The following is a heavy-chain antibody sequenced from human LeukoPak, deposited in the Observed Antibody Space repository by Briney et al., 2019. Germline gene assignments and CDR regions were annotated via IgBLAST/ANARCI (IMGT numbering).Heavy chain of an antibody. V-gene: IGHV1-2*02. Sequence: ASVKVSCKASGYTFTGYYMHWVRQAPGQGLEWMGWINPNSGGTNYAQKFQGRVTMTRDTSISTAYMELSRLRSDDTAVYYCARDLSVAAPGGLDYWGQGTLVTVSS. CDR2: INPNSGGT. CDR1: GYTFTGYY. CDR3: ARDLSVAAPGGLDY. D-gene: IGHD6-19*01. J-gene: IGHJ4*02.